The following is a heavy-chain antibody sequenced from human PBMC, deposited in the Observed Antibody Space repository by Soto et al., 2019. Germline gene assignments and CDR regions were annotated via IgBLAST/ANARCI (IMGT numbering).Heavy chain of an antibody. CDR3: ARLRPPGNWFDP. CDR2: VYYSGTT. CDR1: GGSIISSSYY. Sequence: QLQLQESGPGLVKPSETLSLTCIVSGGSIISSSYYWVWIRQPPGKGLEWIGDVYYSGTTHYNPSHKSRVTISVDTSKNQFSLRLSSVTAADTAVYYCARLRPPGNWFDPWGQGTLVTVSS. V-gene: IGHV4-39*01. J-gene: IGHJ5*02.